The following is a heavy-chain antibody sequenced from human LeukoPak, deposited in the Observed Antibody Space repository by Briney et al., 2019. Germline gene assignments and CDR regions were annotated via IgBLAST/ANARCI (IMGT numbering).Heavy chain of an antibody. J-gene: IGHJ3*02. Sequence: ASVKVSCKASGGTFSSYAISWVRQAPGQGLEWMGGIIPIFGTANYAQKFQGRVTITTDESTSTAYMELSSLRSEDTAVYYCASPVRYFDWFDNAFGIWGQGTMVTVSS. CDR1: GGTFSSYA. V-gene: IGHV1-69*05. CDR3: ASPVRYFDWFDNAFGI. D-gene: IGHD3-9*01. CDR2: IIPIFGTA.